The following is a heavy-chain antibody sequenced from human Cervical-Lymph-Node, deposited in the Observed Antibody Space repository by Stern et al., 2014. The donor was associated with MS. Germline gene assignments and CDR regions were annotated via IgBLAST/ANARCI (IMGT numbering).Heavy chain of an antibody. D-gene: IGHD3-10*01. Sequence: VQLVESGGGVVQPGRSLRLSCAASGFTFTDYAMNWVRQTPGKGLEWVAVMSYDGSKKYYADSVKGRFTISRDVSKSTLYLQMNSLRAEDTAVYYCARDLHRGGDWGQGTLVTVSS. CDR1: GFTFTDYA. CDR2: MSYDGSKK. V-gene: IGHV3-30*04. CDR3: ARDLHRGGD. J-gene: IGHJ4*02.